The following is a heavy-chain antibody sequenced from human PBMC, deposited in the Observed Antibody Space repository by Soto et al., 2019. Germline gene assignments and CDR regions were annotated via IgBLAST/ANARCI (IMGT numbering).Heavy chain of an antibody. CDR3: GRGAVVVAAAIRPGVLYLYDGFDV. CDR1: GGTFSSYA. J-gene: IGHJ6*02. D-gene: IGHD2-2*01. Sequence: QVQLVQSGAEVKKPGSSMKVSCKASGGTFSSYAISWVRQAPGQGLEWMGGIIPIFGTANYAQKFQDRVTIPADKSTRTAYMDLSRLRLEDTAVYDCGRGAVVVAAAIRPGVLYLYDGFDVWGQGTRVTVSS. CDR2: IIPIFGTA. V-gene: IGHV1-69*06.